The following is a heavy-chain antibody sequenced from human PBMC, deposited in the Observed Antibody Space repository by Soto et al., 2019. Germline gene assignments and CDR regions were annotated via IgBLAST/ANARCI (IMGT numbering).Heavy chain of an antibody. D-gene: IGHD6-13*01. V-gene: IGHV3-30*18. CDR3: AKDRGIAAAGLGGYFDY. CDR2: MSYDGSNK. Sequence: PGGSLRLSCAASGFTFGNYGMHWVRQGPGKGLEWVAVMSYDGSNKYYADSVKGRFTISRDNSKNTLYLQMNSLRAEDTAVYYCAKDRGIAAAGLGGYFDYWGQGTLVTVSS. CDR1: GFTFGNYG. J-gene: IGHJ4*02.